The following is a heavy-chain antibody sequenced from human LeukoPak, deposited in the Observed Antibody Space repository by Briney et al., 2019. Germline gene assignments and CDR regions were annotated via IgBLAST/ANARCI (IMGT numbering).Heavy chain of an antibody. CDR1: GGSTSSYY. V-gene: IGHV4-59*01. Sequence: SETLSLTCTVSGGSTSSYYWSRIRQPPGKGLEWIGYIYYSGSTNYNPSLKSRVTISVDTSKNQFSLKLSSVTAADTAVYYCARLSYDYGFGEFNTLFDYWGQGTLVTVSS. J-gene: IGHJ4*02. D-gene: IGHD3-10*01. CDR2: IYYSGST. CDR3: ARLSYDYGFGEFNTLFDY.